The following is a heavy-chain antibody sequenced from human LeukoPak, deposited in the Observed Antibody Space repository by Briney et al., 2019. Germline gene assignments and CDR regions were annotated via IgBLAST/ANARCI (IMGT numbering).Heavy chain of an antibody. CDR2: INPNSGGT. V-gene: IGHV1-2*06. J-gene: IGHJ4*02. Sequence: ASVKVSCKASGYTFTGYYMHWVRQAPGQGLEWMGRINPNSGGTNYAQKFQGRVTMTRDTSISTAYMELSRLRSDDTAVYYCARTYSSGPHYYFDYWGQGTLVTVSS. D-gene: IGHD3-22*01. CDR3: ARTYSSGPHYYFDY. CDR1: GYTFTGYY.